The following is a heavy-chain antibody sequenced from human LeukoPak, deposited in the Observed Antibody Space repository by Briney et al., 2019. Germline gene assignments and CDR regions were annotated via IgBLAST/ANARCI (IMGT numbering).Heavy chain of an antibody. CDR1: GGSISSYY. Sequence: LSLTCTVSGGSISSYYWSWIRQPPGKGLEWVSGISWNSGSIGYADSVKGRFTISRGNAKNSLYLQMNSLRAEDTALYYCAKENYYGSGSYAYWGQGTLVTVSS. V-gene: IGHV3-9*01. J-gene: IGHJ4*02. CDR3: AKENYYGSGSYAY. D-gene: IGHD3-10*01. CDR2: ISWNSGSI.